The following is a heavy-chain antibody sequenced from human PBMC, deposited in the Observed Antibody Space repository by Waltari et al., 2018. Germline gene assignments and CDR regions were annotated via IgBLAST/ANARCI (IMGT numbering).Heavy chain of an antibody. D-gene: IGHD5-18*01. CDR2: INHSGRT. CDR3: RWEGRKRVTDY. V-gene: IGHV4-34*01. J-gene: IGHJ4*02. Sequence: QVQLQQWGAGLLKPSETLSLTCAVYGGSFSGYYWSWIRQPPGKGLEWIGEINHSGRTNYNPSLKRRVTISVDTAKNQFSLKLSSVTAADTAVYYCRWEGRKRVTDYWGQGTLVTVSS. CDR1: GGSFSGYY.